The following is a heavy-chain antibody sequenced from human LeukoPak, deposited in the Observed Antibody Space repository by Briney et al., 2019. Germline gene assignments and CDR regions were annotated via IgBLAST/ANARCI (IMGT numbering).Heavy chain of an antibody. J-gene: IGHJ4*02. CDR3: ASMRGYFEY. CDR2: ISGTGGST. CDR1: GFSFSNYG. V-gene: IGHV3-23*01. Sequence: GGSLRLSCAASGFSFSNYGMAWVRQAPGKGLEWVSAISGTGGSTYYADSVKGRFTISRDNSKNTLYLQMNSLRAEDTAVYYCASMRGYFEYWGQGTLVTVSS.